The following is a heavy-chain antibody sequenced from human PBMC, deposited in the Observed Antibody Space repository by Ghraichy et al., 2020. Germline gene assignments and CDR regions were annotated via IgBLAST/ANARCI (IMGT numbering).Heavy chain of an antibody. D-gene: IGHD2-15*01. CDR3: ARGYCSGGSCYPQALDY. Sequence: SVKVSCKASGGTFSSYAISWVRQAPGQGLEWMGGIIPIFGTANYAQKFQGRVTITADESTSTAYMELSSLRSEDTAVYYCARGYCSGGSCYPQALDYWGQGTLVTVSS. J-gene: IGHJ4*02. CDR1: GGTFSSYA. CDR2: IIPIFGTA. V-gene: IGHV1-69*13.